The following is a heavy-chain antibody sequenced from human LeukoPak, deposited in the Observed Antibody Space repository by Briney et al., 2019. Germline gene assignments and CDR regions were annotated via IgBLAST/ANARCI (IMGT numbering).Heavy chain of an antibody. D-gene: IGHD3-22*01. V-gene: IGHV4-4*07. CDR1: GGSISSYY. CDR2: IYTSGST. J-gene: IGHJ4*02. Sequence: SETLSLTCTVSGGSISSYYWSWIRQPAGKGLEWIGRIYTSGSTNYNPSLKSRVTMSVDTSKNQFSLKLSSVTAADTAVYYCAAYYYDSSGYYTLDYWGQGTLVTVSS. CDR3: AAYYYDSSGYYTLDY.